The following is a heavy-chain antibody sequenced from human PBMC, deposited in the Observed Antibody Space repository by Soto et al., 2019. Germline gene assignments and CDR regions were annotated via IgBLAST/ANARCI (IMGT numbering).Heavy chain of an antibody. D-gene: IGHD6-13*01. CDR3: ARSLLTTSWYAGS. CDR2: IYHSGTT. CDR1: GYSISSGYY. J-gene: IGHJ5*02. V-gene: IGHV4-38-2*01. Sequence: SLTCVNSGYSISSGYYWGWIRQPPGKGLEWIGSIYHSGTTYYNPSLKSRVTISLDTSRNQFSLKLTSVTAADTAVYYCARSLLTTSWYAGSWGQGTLVTVFS.